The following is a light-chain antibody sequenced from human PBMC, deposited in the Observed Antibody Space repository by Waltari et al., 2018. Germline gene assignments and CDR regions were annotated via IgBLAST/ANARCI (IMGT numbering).Light chain of an antibody. CDR2: AAS. V-gene: IGKV1-27*01. CDR1: QGIRDY. CDR3: QKCNSAPFT. J-gene: IGKJ3*01. Sequence: DIQMTKSPSSLSASVGDRVTITCRASQGIRDYVAWYQQKPGKVPKLLIFAASTLQSGVPSRFSGSGSGTEFTLTISSLQPEDVATYYCQKCNSAPFTFGPGTKVDIK.